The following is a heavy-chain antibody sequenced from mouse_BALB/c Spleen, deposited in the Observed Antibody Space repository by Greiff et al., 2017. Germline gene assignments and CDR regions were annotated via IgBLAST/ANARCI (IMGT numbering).Heavy chain of an antibody. CDR1: GYTFTSYW. Sequence: QVQLKESGAELAKPGASVKMSCKASGYTFTSYWMHWVKQRPGQGLEWIGYINPSTGYTEYNQKFKDKATLTADKSSSTAYMQLSSLTSEDSAVYYCAREGYGSMDYWGQGTSVTVSS. J-gene: IGHJ4*01. CDR2: INPSTGYT. D-gene: IGHD1-2*01. CDR3: AREGYGSMDY. V-gene: IGHV1-7*01.